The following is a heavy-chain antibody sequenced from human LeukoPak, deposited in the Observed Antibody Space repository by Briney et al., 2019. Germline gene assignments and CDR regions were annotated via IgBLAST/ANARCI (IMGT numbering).Heavy chain of an antibody. Sequence: ASVKDSCKASGYTFTSYGISWVRQAPGQGLEWMGWISAYNGNTNYAQKLQGRVTMTTDTSTSTAYMELRSLRSDDTAVYYCARAPGYSSSWYVVDVWGKGTAVTVSS. J-gene: IGHJ6*04. V-gene: IGHV1-18*04. CDR2: ISAYNGNT. CDR3: ARAPGYSSSWYVVDV. CDR1: GYTFTSYG. D-gene: IGHD6-13*01.